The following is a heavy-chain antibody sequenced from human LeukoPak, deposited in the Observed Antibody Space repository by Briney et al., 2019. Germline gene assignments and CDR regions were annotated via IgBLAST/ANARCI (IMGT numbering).Heavy chain of an antibody. J-gene: IGHJ4*02. CDR2: IYSGGAT. CDR3: ARERDSSGYILAY. V-gene: IGHV3-53*01. D-gene: IGHD3-22*01. CDR1: GFTVSSKY. Sequence: GRSLRLSCAASGFTVSSKYMSWVRRAPGKGLEWVSVIYSGGATYYADSVKGRFTVSRDNSKNTVYLQMNSLRAEDTAIYYCARERDSSGYILAYWGQGTLVTVSS.